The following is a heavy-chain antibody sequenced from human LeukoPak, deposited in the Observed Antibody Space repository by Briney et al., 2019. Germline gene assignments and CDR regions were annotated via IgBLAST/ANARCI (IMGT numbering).Heavy chain of an antibody. CDR3: ARTSGGSGSYHDYYYYGMDV. V-gene: IGHV1-18*04. D-gene: IGHD3-10*01. CDR1: GYTFTSYG. Sequence: ASVKVSCKASGYTFTSYGISWVRQAPGQGLEWMGWISAYNGNTNYAQKLQGRVTMTTDTSTSTAYMELRSLRSDDKAVYYCARTSGGSGSYHDYYYYGMDVWGKGTTVTVSS. J-gene: IGHJ6*04. CDR2: ISAYNGNT.